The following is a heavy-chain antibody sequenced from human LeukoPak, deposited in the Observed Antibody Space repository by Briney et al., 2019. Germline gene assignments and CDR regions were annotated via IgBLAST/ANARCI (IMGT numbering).Heavy chain of an antibody. V-gene: IGHV1-18*01. D-gene: IGHD2-15*01. J-gene: IGHJ4*02. CDR1: GYTFTSYD. CDR2: ISAYSGDA. CDR3: ARALRYCSGGSCLSYFDY. Sequence: ASVKVSCKASGYTFTSYDINWVRQATGQGLEWMGWISAYSGDANYAQNLQGRVTMTTDTSTSTAYMDLRSLRSDDTAVYYCARALRYCSGGSCLSYFDYWGQGSLVTVSS.